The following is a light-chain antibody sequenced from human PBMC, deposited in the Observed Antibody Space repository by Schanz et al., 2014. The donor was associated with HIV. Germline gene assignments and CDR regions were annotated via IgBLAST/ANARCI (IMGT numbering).Light chain of an antibody. CDR1: ERISRW. CDR3: QQYNGLSPIT. V-gene: IGKV1-5*03. J-gene: IGKJ2*01. Sequence: DIQMTQSPSTLSASVGDRVTITCRASERISRWLAWYQQRPGKAPKLLISKASALESGVPSRFSGSGSGTEFTLTISSLQPDDLASYHCQQYNGLSPITFGQGTKLEIK. CDR2: KAS.